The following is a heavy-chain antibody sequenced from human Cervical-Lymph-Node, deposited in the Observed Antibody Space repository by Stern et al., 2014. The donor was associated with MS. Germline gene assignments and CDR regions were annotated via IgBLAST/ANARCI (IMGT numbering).Heavy chain of an antibody. Sequence: QVQLVVSGAEVTKPGASVKVSCKASGYTFTNYNIAWVRQATGQGLEWMGWMNPNSGNKGYAQRFQGRVTMTRDTSTSTAYMELSSLKAEDTAVYYCARVRFYGSGIYYALGDGMDVWGQGTTVTVSS. CDR1: GYTFTNYN. J-gene: IGHJ6*02. D-gene: IGHD3-10*01. CDR3: ARVRFYGSGIYYALGDGMDV. CDR2: MNPNSGNK. V-gene: IGHV1-8*01.